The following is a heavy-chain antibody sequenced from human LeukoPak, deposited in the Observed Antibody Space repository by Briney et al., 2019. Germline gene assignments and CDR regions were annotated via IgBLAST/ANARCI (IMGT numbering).Heavy chain of an antibody. CDR3: ARHARYCSSTSCYADWYFDL. D-gene: IGHD2-2*01. CDR2: IYYSGST. Sequence: SKTLSLTCTVSGGSISSYYWSWIRQPPGKGLEWIGYIYYSGSTNYNPSLKSRVTISVDTSKNQFSLKLSSVTAADTAVYYCARHARYCSSTSCYADWYFDLWGRGTLVTVSS. CDR1: GGSISSYY. J-gene: IGHJ2*01. V-gene: IGHV4-59*08.